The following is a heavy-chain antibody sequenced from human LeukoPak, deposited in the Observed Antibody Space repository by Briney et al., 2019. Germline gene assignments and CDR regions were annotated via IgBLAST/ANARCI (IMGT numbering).Heavy chain of an antibody. CDR1: GFTFSSYS. CDR3: MEGGSGSGYYYGMDV. J-gene: IGHJ6*02. V-gene: IGHV3-48*01. Sequence: PGGSLRLSCAASGFTFSSYSMNWVRQAPGKGLEWVSYISSSSSTIYYADSVKGRFTISRDNAKNSLYLQMNSLRAEDTAVYYCMEGGSGSGYYYGMDVWGQGTTVTVSS. CDR2: ISSSSSTI. D-gene: IGHD6-19*01.